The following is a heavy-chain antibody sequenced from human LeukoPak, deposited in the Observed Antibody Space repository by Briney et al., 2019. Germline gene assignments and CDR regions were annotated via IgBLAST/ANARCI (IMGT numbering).Heavy chain of an antibody. D-gene: IGHD4-23*01. Sequence: GGSLRLSCAASGFTVSSNYMSWVRQAPGKGLEWVSVIYSGGNTYYADSVKGRFTISRDNSKNTLYLQMNSLRAEDTAVYYCARAAYDYGGNPFDYWGQGTLVTVSS. J-gene: IGHJ4*02. CDR2: IYSGGNT. V-gene: IGHV3-66*01. CDR1: GFTVSSNY. CDR3: ARAAYDYGGNPFDY.